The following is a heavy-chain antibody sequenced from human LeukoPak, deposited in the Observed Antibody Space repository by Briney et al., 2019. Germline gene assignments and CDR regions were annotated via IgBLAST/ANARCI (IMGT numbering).Heavy chain of an antibody. V-gene: IGHV4-61*02. CDR2: IYTSGST. D-gene: IGHD6-19*01. Sequence: SQTLSLTCTVSGGSISSGSYYWSWIRQPAGKGLEWIGRIYTSGSTNYNPSLKSRVTISVDTSKNQFSLKLSSVTAADTAVYYCARSGYIAVAGNFDYWGQGTLVTVSS. CDR3: ARSGYIAVAGNFDY. CDR1: GGSISSGSYY. J-gene: IGHJ4*02.